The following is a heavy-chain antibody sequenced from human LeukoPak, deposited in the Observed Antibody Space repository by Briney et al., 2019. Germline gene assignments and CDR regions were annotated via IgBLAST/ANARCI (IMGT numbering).Heavy chain of an antibody. D-gene: IGHD1-1*01. Sequence: PSETLSLTCTVSGGSISIYYWSWIRQPPGKGLEWIGYIYYSGSTNYNPSLKSRVTISVDMSKNQFSLKLTSVTAADTAVYYCASTIMGTTMVNPLFDYWGQGTLVTVSS. J-gene: IGHJ4*02. CDR2: IYYSGST. V-gene: IGHV4-59*01. CDR1: GGSISIYY. CDR3: ASTIMGTTMVNPLFDY.